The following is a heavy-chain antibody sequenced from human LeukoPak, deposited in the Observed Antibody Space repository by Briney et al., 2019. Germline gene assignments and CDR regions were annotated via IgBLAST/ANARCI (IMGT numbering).Heavy chain of an antibody. D-gene: IGHD3-10*01. CDR1: GGSFSGYY. Sequence: SETLSLTYAVYGGSFSGYYWSWIRQPPGKGLEWIGEINHSGSTNYNPSLKSRVTISVDTSKNQFSLKLSSVTAADTAVYYCARLRMVRGVNHGMDVWGKGTTVTVSS. CDR3: ARLRMVRGVNHGMDV. J-gene: IGHJ6*04. V-gene: IGHV4-34*01. CDR2: INHSGST.